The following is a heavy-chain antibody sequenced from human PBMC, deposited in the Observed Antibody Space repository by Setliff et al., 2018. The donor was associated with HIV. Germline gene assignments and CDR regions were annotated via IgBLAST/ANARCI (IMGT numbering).Heavy chain of an antibody. Sequence: SETLSLTCTVSGDSIRGYYWSWTRQPPGKGLEWVGYVFYTGFAAYNPSLKSRLTISVDTSKNQFSLKLSSVTAADTAVYYCARPRYTYGTPPAFDIWGRGTVVTVSS. CDR1: GDSIRGYY. CDR2: VFYTGFA. V-gene: IGHV4-59*08. D-gene: IGHD5-18*01. CDR3: ARPRYTYGTPPAFDI. J-gene: IGHJ3*02.